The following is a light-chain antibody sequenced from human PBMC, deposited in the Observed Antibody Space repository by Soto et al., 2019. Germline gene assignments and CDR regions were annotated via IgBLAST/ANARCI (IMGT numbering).Light chain of an antibody. CDR1: QTISNY. CDR2: AAS. CDR3: QQGSSTPVT. J-gene: IGKJ3*01. V-gene: IGKV1-39*01. Sequence: DIQMTQSPSSLSASVGDRVTITCRASQTISNYLHWYQQKPGKAPKLLIYAASSLQSGVPSRFSGSGSVTDFTLTISCRQPEDFATYFCQQGSSTPVTFGPGTKVDFK.